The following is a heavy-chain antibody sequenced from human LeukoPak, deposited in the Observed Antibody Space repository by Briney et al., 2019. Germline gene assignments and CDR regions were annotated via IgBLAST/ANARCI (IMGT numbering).Heavy chain of an antibody. D-gene: IGHD3-22*01. J-gene: IGHJ4*02. CDR3: AKGLGGGGYTPSHY. V-gene: IGHV3-23*01. CDR2: VSPTGGTV. CDR1: GFTFSLYT. Sequence: PGGSLKLSCTASGFTFSLYTMTWVRQAPGKGLEWVATVSPTGGTVFYADSLRGRFTISRDNSMNTLYLQMSTLEAVDTAIYYCAKGLGGGGYTPSHYWGQGTLVIVSS.